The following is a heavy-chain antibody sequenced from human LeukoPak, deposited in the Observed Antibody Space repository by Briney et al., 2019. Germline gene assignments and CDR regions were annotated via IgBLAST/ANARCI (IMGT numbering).Heavy chain of an antibody. CDR3: ARREYYDSSGYYELRPEVVYGY. Sequence: GESLKISCQGSGYSFTSYWIGWVRQMPGKGLEWMGIIYPGDPDTRYSPSFQGQVTISADKSISTAYLQWSSLKASDTAMYYCARREYYDSSGYYELRPEVVYGYWGQGTLVTVSS. CDR2: IYPGDPDT. CDR1: GYSFTSYW. D-gene: IGHD3-22*01. V-gene: IGHV5-51*01. J-gene: IGHJ4*02.